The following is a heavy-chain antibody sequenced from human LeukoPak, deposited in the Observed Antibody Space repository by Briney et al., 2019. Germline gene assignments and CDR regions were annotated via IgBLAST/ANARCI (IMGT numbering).Heavy chain of an antibody. V-gene: IGHV3-30-3*01. CDR2: ISYDGSNK. Sequence: PGKSLRLSCAASGFTFSSYAMHWVRQAPGKGLEWVAVISYDGSNKYYADSVEGRFTISRDNAKNSLYLQMNSLRAEDTAVYYCARDSIDYGEYNWFDPWGQGTLVTVSS. CDR1: GFTFSSYA. CDR3: ARDSIDYGEYNWFDP. J-gene: IGHJ5*02. D-gene: IGHD4-17*01.